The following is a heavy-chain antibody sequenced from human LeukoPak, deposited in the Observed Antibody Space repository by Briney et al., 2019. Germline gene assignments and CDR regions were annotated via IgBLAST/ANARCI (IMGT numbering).Heavy chain of an antibody. Sequence: PSETLSLTCTVSGYSISSGYYWGWIRQPPGKGLEWIGSIYHSGSTYYNPSLKSRVTISVDTSKNQFSLKLSSVTAADTAVYYCARDIGYYDSTTGYFDYWGQGTLVTVSS. CDR3: ARDIGYYDSTTGYFDY. D-gene: IGHD3-22*01. CDR2: IYHSGST. V-gene: IGHV4-38-2*02. J-gene: IGHJ4*02. CDR1: GYSISSGYY.